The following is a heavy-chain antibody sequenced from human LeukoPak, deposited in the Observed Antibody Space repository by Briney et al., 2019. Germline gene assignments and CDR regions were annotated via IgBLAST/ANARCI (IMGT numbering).Heavy chain of an antibody. D-gene: IGHD3-16*02. CDR3: ASAEVIQYGMDV. J-gene: IGHJ6*02. V-gene: IGHV3-74*01. CDR1: GFTFSSYW. CDR2: INSDGGST. Sequence: PGGSLRLSCAASGFTFSSYWMHWVRQAPGKGLVWVSRINSDGGSTSYADSVKGRFTISRDNAKNTLFLQMNTLRAEDTAVYYCASAEVIQYGMDVWGQGTTVTVSS.